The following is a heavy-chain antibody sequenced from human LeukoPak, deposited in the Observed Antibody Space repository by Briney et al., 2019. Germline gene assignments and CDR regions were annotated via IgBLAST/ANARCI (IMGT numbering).Heavy chain of an antibody. Sequence: SETLSLTCTVSGGSFSSSSYYWGWIRQPPGKGLEWIGSIYYSGSTYYNPSLKSRVTISVDTSKNQFSLKLSSVTAADTAVYYCARSFLVVCYFDYWGQGTRVTVSS. CDR3: ARSFLVVCYFDY. CDR1: GGSFSSSSYY. D-gene: IGHD3-22*01. V-gene: IGHV4-39*01. J-gene: IGHJ4*02. CDR2: IYYSGST.